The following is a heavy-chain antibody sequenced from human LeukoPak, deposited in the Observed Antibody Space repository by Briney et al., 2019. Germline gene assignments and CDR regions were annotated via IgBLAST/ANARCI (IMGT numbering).Heavy chain of an antibody. V-gene: IGHV3-11*04. D-gene: IGHD2-2*01. Sequence: GGSLRLSCAASGFTFSDYYMGWMRQAPGKGLEWVSYISSSGSTIYYADSVKGRFTLPRDNAKNSLYLQMTSLRAEDTAVYYCARDVGDIVVVPAATPGWFDPWGQGTLVTVSS. CDR1: GFTFSDYY. CDR2: ISSSGSTI. CDR3: ARDVGDIVVVPAATPGWFDP. J-gene: IGHJ5*02.